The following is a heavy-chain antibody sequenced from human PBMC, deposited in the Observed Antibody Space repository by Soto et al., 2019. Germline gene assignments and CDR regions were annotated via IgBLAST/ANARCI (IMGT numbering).Heavy chain of an antibody. V-gene: IGHV4-4*02. CDR2: IFNTGCK. D-gene: IGHD2-2*01. CDR3: ARAVYCTTANCWDDFHYYNIDV. CDR1: GDSINDTYW. Sequence: SETLSLTCFVSGDSINDTYWWSWVRQAPGKGLEWIGEIFNTGCKSYMPSLRGRITLSVDTSKNQFSLKLTSVTAADTAVYYCARAVYCTTANCWDDFHYYNIDVWGQGTAVTVSS. J-gene: IGHJ6*02.